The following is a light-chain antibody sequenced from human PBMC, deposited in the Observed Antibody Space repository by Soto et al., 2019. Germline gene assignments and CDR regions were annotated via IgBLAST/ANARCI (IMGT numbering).Light chain of an antibody. CDR2: ADS. CDR3: AAWDDSLSGWV. CDR1: KSNIGSNE. Sequence: QSVLTQPPSASGTPGQRVTISCSGSKSNIGSNEVYWYQQLPGTAPKLLIYADSQRPSGVPDRFSASKSGTSASLTLSGLRSEDEADYYCAAWDDSLSGWVFGGGTKLTVL. V-gene: IGLV1-47*02. J-gene: IGLJ3*02.